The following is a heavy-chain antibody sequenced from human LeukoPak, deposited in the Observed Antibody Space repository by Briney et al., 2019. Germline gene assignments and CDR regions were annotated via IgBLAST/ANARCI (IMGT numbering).Heavy chain of an antibody. CDR3: EKGGGYAFSYYYGMDV. CDR1: GFTFDDYA. CDR2: ISWNSGSI. V-gene: IGHV3-9*01. Sequence: GGSLRLSCAASGFTFDDYAMHWVRQAPGKGLEWVSGISWNSGSIGYADSVKGRFTISRDNAKNSLYLQMNSLRAEDTALYYCEKGGGYAFSYYYGMDVWAQGPTVTVSS. D-gene: IGHD5-12*01. J-gene: IGHJ6*02.